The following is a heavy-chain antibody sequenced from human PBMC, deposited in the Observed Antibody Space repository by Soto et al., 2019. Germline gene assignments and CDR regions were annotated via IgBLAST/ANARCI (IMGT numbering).Heavy chain of an antibody. CDR1: GFTFSSYW. V-gene: IGHV3-74*01. CDR2: INSDGSST. CDR3: ARAGRPYDVWSGYYIYYYYYMDV. J-gene: IGHJ6*03. Sequence: EVQLVESGGGLVQPGGSLRLSCAASGFTFSSYWMHWVRQAPGKGLVWVSRINSDGSSTSYADSVTGRFTISRDNAKNTLYLQMNSLRAEDTAVYYCARAGRPYDVWSGYYIYYYYYMDVWGKGTTVTVSS. D-gene: IGHD3-3*01.